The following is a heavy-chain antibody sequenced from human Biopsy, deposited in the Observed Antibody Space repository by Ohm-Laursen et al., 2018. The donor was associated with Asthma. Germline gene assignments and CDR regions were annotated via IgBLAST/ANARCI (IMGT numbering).Heavy chain of an antibody. CDR3: ARAVDYSHYYGIDV. D-gene: IGHD3-10*01. J-gene: IGHJ6*02. Sequence: AALVKVSCKTSGYTFNSAGITWVRQAPGQGLEWMGWISVYNGNTKVAQKLQDRVTMITDTSTSTAYMELRSLRSDDTAVYFCARAVDYSHYYGIDVWGQGTTVTVS. CDR1: GYTFNSAG. CDR2: ISVYNGNT. V-gene: IGHV1-18*01.